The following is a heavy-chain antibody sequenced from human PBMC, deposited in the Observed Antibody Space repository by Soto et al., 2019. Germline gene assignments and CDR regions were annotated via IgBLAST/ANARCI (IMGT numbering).Heavy chain of an antibody. CDR1: GSTFSNYA. D-gene: IGHD3-22*01. CDR2: ISESGDGT. V-gene: IGHV3-23*01. J-gene: IGHJ4*02. CDR3: AKETFRRHYDFDY. Sequence: EVQLLESGGGLVQPGGSLRLSCAASGSTFSNYAMSWVHQAPGKGLEWVSGISESGDGTYYADSVKGRFTISRDNSKNTLNLQMTSLRVEDTAVYYCAKETFRRHYDFDYWGQGTLVTVSS.